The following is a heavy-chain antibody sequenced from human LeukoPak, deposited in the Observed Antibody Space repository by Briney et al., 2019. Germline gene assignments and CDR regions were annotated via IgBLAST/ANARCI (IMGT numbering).Heavy chain of an antibody. Sequence: PGGSLRLSCAASGFTFSSYSMNWVRQAPGKGLEWVSSISSSSSYIYYADSVKGRFTISRDNAKNSLYLQMNSLRAEDTAVYYCARDTVPDSSSWYERIRYCYGMDVWGQGTTVTVSS. J-gene: IGHJ6*02. CDR1: GFTFSSYS. D-gene: IGHD6-13*01. CDR3: ARDTVPDSSSWYERIRYCYGMDV. V-gene: IGHV3-21*01. CDR2: ISSSSSYI.